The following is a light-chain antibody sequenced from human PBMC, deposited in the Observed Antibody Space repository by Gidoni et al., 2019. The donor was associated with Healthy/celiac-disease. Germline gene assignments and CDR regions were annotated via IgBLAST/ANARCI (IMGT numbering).Light chain of an antibody. CDR1: PSISSSQ. CDR3: QHFGN. V-gene: IGKV3-20*01. J-gene: IGKJ4*01. Sequence: ELVLTQSPGTLSLSPGQSATLSCRASPSISSSQLAWYQQKPGQAPRPLMYGASSRATGIPDRFSGSGSGTDFTLTISRLEPEDFAVYYCQHFGNFGGXTKVE. CDR2: GAS.